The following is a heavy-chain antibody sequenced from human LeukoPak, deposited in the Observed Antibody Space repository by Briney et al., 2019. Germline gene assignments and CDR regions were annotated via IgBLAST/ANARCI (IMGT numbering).Heavy chain of an antibody. CDR2: ISGSGGST. D-gene: IGHD3-10*01. Sequence: HPGGSLRLSCAASGFTFSSYAMSWVRQAPGKGLEWVSAISGSGGSTYYADSVKGRSTISRDNAKNSPYLQMNSLRAEDTALYYCAKSPRRGLYYFDYWGQGTLVTVSS. CDR1: GFTFSSYA. CDR3: AKSPRRGLYYFDY. V-gene: IGHV3-23*01. J-gene: IGHJ4*02.